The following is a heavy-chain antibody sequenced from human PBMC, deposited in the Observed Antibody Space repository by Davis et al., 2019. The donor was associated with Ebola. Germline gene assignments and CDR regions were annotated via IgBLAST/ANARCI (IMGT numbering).Heavy chain of an antibody. V-gene: IGHV1-8*01. CDR2: MNPNSGNT. CDR3: ARGGYNWITYNWFDP. Sequence: ASVKVSCKASGYTFTSYDINWVRQATGQGLEWMGWMNPNSGNTGYAQKFQGRVTMTRNTSISTAYMELSSLRSEDTAVYYCARGGYNWITYNWFDPWGQGTLVTVSS. D-gene: IGHD1-20*01. J-gene: IGHJ5*02. CDR1: GYTFTSYD.